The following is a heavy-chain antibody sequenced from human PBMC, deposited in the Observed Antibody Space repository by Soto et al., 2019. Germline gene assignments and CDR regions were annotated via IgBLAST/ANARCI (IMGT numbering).Heavy chain of an antibody. CDR1: GFTVSSNY. J-gene: IGHJ4*02. V-gene: IGHV3-53*01. CDR2: IYSGGST. Sequence: SLRLSCAASGFTVSSNYMSWVRQAPGKGLEWVSVIYSGGSTYYADSVKGRFTISRDNSKNTLYLQMNSLRAEDTAVYYCARDRSGSLLLGYWGQGTLVTVSS. CDR3: ARDRSGSLLLGY. D-gene: IGHD1-26*01.